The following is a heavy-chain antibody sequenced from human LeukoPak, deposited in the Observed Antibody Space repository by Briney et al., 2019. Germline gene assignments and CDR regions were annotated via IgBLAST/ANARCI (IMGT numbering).Heavy chain of an antibody. CDR3: ARDNTISGYYATGY. V-gene: IGHV3-20*04. CDR2: INWNGGST. D-gene: IGHD3-22*01. Sequence: GGSLRLSCAASGFTFDDHGMSWVRQAPGQGLEWVSGINWNGGSTGYADTVKGRVSISRDTSKNIVFLQMNNLRAEDTAVYYCARDNTISGYYATGYWGEGTLVTASS. J-gene: IGHJ4*02. CDR1: GFTFDDHG.